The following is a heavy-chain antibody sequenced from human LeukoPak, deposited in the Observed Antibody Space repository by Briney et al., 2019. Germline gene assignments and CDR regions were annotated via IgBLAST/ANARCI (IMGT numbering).Heavy chain of an antibody. CDR1: GFTFSDYG. J-gene: IGHJ2*01. D-gene: IGHD4-17*01. Sequence: PGGTLRLSCAASGFTFSDYGMSWVRQAPGKGLEWVSTIGGRGGSTYYADSVKGRFTISRDNSKNTLYLQMNSLRAEDTAVYYCARVNRYGDYVYWYFDLWGRGTLVTVSS. CDR2: IGGRGGST. V-gene: IGHV3-23*01. CDR3: ARVNRYGDYVYWYFDL.